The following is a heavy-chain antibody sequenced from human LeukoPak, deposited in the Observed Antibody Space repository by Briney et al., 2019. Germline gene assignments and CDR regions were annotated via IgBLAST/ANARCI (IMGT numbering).Heavy chain of an antibody. Sequence: GRSLRLSCAASGFTFSNYGMHWVRQAPGKGLEWVAVIWYDGSNKYYADSVKGRFTISRDNSKNTLYLQMNSLRTEDTAVYYCARGDYYDSSGYSQYFQHWGQGTLVTVSS. V-gene: IGHV3-33*01. D-gene: IGHD3-22*01. CDR1: GFTFSNYG. J-gene: IGHJ1*01. CDR3: ARGDYYDSSGYSQYFQH. CDR2: IWYDGSNK.